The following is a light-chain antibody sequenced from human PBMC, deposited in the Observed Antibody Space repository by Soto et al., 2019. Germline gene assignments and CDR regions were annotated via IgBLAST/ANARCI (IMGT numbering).Light chain of an antibody. CDR3: QQYGTSPLT. Sequence: EIVLTQSPATLSLSPGERATLSCGASQSVRSSFLAWYQQKPGLAPRLLMYDASSRATGIPDRFSGSGSGRAFTLTISRLEPEDFSVYYCQQYGTSPLTFGQGTKLEIK. J-gene: IGKJ2*01. CDR1: QSVRSSF. CDR2: DAS. V-gene: IGKV3D-20*01.